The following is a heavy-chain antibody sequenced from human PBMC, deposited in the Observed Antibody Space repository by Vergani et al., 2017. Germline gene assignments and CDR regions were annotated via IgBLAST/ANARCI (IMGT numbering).Heavy chain of an antibody. J-gene: IGHJ6*02. CDR2: IRYDGSSE. CDR3: ANSVIAGNVGVAYFGMDV. Sequence: QVQLLQSGGGVVQPGGSLRLSCTLSGFTLNTYGIHWVRQAPGKGLEWLSFIRYDGSSEYYGDSVKGRFTISRDKSQNTVNLQMNSLRTEDTAVYFCANSVIAGNVGVAYFGMDVWGRGTTVTVSS. D-gene: IGHD2/OR15-2a*01. CDR1: GFTLNTYG. V-gene: IGHV3-30*02.